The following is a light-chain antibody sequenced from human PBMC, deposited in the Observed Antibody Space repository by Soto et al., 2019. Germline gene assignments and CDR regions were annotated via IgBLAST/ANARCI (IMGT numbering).Light chain of an antibody. V-gene: IGLV1-40*01. J-gene: IGLJ1*01. CDR2: GNS. CDR1: SSNIGAGYD. Sequence: QSALTQPPSVSGAPGQRVTISCPGSSSNIGAGYDVHWYQQLPGTAPKLLIYGNSNRPSGVPDRFSGSKSGTSASLAITGLQAEDEADYYCQSYDRSLSGSVFGTGTKVTVL. CDR3: QSYDRSLSGSV.